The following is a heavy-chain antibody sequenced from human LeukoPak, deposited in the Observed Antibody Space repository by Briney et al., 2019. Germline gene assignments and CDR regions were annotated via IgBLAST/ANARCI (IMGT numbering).Heavy chain of an antibody. D-gene: IGHD6-19*01. J-gene: IGHJ4*02. V-gene: IGHV3-21*01. CDR1: GFTFSSYA. Sequence: GGSLRLSCAASGFTFSSYAMSWVRQAPGKGLEWVSAISSSSSYIYYADSVKGRFTISRDNAKISLYLQMNSLRAEDTAVYYCARGRRSGDSSGGYWGQGTLVTVSS. CDR3: ARGRRSGDSSGGY. CDR2: ISSSSSYI.